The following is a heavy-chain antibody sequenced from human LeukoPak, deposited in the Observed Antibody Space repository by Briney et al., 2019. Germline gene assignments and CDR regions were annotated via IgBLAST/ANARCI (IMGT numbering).Heavy chain of an antibody. V-gene: IGHV4-61*02. D-gene: IGHD2-2*01. Sequence: PSETLSLTCTVSGGSISSGSYYWSWIRQPAGKGLEWIGRIYTSGSTNYNPSLKSRVTISVDTSKNQFSLKLSSVTAADTAVYYCARGRGMNRYCSSTSCYPSYYYYYMDVWGKGTTVTVSS. CDR1: GGSISSGSYY. CDR2: IYTSGST. J-gene: IGHJ6*03. CDR3: ARGRGMNRYCSSTSCYPSYYYYYMDV.